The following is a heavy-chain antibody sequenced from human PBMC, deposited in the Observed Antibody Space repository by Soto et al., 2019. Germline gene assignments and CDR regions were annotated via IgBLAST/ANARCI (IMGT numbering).Heavy chain of an antibody. CDR2: VSSDGNTK. CDR3: AKEIAVAGDLDY. J-gene: IGHJ4*01. CDR1: GFTFSNFG. V-gene: IGHV3-30*18. Sequence: GGSLRLSCVASGFTFSNFGIHWVRQAPGKGLEWVAVVSSDGNTKYYAASMKGRFTISRDNSKNTLYLQMYSLRPEDTAVYYCAKEIAVAGDLDYWGHGTLVTVSS. D-gene: IGHD6-19*01.